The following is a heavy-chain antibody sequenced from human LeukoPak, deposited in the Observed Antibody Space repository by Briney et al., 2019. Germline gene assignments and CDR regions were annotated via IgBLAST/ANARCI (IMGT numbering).Heavy chain of an antibody. CDR2: IISSDTTT. CDR3: ARDFNWGFDY. V-gene: IGHV3-48*02. CDR1: GFTFSSYS. J-gene: IGHJ4*02. Sequence: GRSLRLSCAASGFTFSSYSMNWVRQAPGKGLEWVSYIISSDTTTYYADSVRGRFTISRDNAKNSLYLQMNSLRDEDTAVYYCARDFNWGFDYWGQGALVTVSS. D-gene: IGHD7-27*01.